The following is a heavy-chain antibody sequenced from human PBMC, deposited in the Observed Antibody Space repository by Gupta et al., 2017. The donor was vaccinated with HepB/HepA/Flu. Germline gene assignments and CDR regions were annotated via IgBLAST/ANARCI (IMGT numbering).Heavy chain of an antibody. CDR1: GFTFTDYF. V-gene: IGHV3-11*04. J-gene: IGHJ6*03. CDR2: ITSSGRLT. CDR3: ARGRWDRVLGYYYHYMDA. D-gene: IGHD1-26*01. Sequence: QVELVESGGRLVKPGGSLRLSCAASGFTFTDYFIHWLRQAPGRGLEWVSYITSSGRLTYVADSLKGRFTISRDNAKKSVDLLMHSLTVEDTAVYYCARGRWDRVLGYYYHYMDAWGKGTTVTVSS.